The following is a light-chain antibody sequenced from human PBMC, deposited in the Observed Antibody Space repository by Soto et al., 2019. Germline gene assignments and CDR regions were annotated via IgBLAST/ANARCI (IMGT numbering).Light chain of an antibody. Sequence: AIQLTQSPSSLSASVGDRVSITCRASQGISSDLAWYQHKPGKPTKILIYDASSLQSGVPSRFSGSESGTECTLTISSLQPEDFATYYCQQLKSYPFTFGQGTRLEIK. CDR3: QQLKSYPFT. CDR2: DAS. J-gene: IGKJ5*01. CDR1: QGISSD. V-gene: IGKV1-13*02.